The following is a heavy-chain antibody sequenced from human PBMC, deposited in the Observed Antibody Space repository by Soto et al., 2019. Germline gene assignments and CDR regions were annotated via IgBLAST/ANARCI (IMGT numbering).Heavy chain of an antibody. CDR1: GFTFSDHY. J-gene: IGHJ4*02. V-gene: IGHV3-11*01. CDR2: ISSSGNSM. D-gene: IGHD6-13*01. CDR3: AIRAASGRHFDH. Sequence: QVQLVESGGGLVMPGESLRLSCAASGFTFSDHYMSWIRQAPGKGLEWVSYISSSGNSMYYADSVKGRFTVSRDNAENSLYLQMNSLRAEDTAVYYCAIRAASGRHFDHWGQGPLVSVSS.